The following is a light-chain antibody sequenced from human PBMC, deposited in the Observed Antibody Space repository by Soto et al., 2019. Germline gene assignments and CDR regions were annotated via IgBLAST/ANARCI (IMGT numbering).Light chain of an antibody. V-gene: IGLV2-23*03. CDR1: SSDVGSYNL. Sequence: QSALTQPASVSGSHGQSITISCTGTSSDVGSYNLVSWYQQHPGKAPKLMIYEGSKRPSGVSNRFSGSKSGNTASLTISGIQAEDEADYYCCSYAGSSTFVVFGGGTKLTVL. CDR2: EGS. CDR3: CSYAGSSTFVV. J-gene: IGLJ2*01.